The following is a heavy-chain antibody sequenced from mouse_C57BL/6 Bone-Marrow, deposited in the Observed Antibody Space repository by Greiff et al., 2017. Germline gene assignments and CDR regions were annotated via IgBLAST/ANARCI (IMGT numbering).Heavy chain of an antibody. CDR1: GYTFTDYY. J-gene: IGHJ4*01. CDR3: ARTYAMDD. V-gene: IGHV1-19*01. Sequence: VQLKQSGPVLVKPGASVKMSCKASGYTFTDYYMNWVKQSPGKSLEWIGVINPYNGGTSYNQKFKGQATLTVDKTSSTAYMELNSLTSEDSAVYYCARTYAMDDWGQGTSVTVSS. CDR2: INPYNGGT.